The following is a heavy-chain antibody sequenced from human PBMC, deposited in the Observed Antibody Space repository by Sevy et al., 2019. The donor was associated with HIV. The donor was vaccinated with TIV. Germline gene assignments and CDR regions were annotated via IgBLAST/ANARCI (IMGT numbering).Heavy chain of an antibody. CDR2: IKEDGSEK. CDR1: GFIFSNYW. D-gene: IGHD3-16*01. J-gene: IGHJ4*02. V-gene: IGHV3-7*01. Sequence: GSLRLSCAASGFIFSNYWTSWVRQAPGKGLEWVANIKEDGSEKYYVDSVKGRFTISRDNAKNSLYLQMNSLRVEDTAVYFCLGSLDYWGQGTLVTVSS. CDR3: LGSLDY.